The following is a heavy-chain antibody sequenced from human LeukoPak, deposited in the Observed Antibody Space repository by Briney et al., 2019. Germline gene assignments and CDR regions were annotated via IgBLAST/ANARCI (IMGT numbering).Heavy chain of an antibody. D-gene: IGHD2-2*01. CDR3: ARVIGYCSSTSCFGYFDY. CDR1: GGSISSYY. J-gene: IGHJ4*02. CDR2: IYYSGST. V-gene: IGHV4-59*08. Sequence: SETLSLTCTVSGGSISSYYWSWIRQPPGKGLEWVGYIYYSGSTNYNPSLKSRVTTSVDTSKNQLSLKLSSVTAADTAVYYCARVIGYCSSTSCFGYFDYWGQGTLVTVSS.